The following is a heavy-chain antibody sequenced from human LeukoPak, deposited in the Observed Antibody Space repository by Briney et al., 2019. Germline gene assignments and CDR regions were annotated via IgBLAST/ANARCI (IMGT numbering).Heavy chain of an antibody. J-gene: IGHJ4*02. CDR2: INWNSGNI. Sequence: GGSLRLSCAASGFIFDDYAMYWVRQVPGKGLEWVSGINWNSGNIVYADSVKGRFIISRDNAKNSLYLQMNSLRAEDMALYYCAKGGSYGLAVTFDYWGQGTLVTVSS. D-gene: IGHD1-26*01. V-gene: IGHV3-9*03. CDR3: AKGGSYGLAVTFDY. CDR1: GFIFDDYA.